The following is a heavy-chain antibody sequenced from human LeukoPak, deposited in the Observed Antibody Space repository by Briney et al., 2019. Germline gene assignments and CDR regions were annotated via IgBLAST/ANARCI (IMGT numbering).Heavy chain of an antibody. CDR3: ASTRNYYDTRREPWSDP. J-gene: IGHJ5*02. D-gene: IGHD3-22*01. CDR2: IYYSGST. Sequence: PSETLSLTCTVSGGSISSYYWSWIRQPPGKGLEWIGYIYYSGSTNYNASLKSRVTISVDTSKDQFSLKLNSVTAADTAVYYCASTRNYYDTRREPWSDPGGQGTLVTVPS. CDR1: GGSISSYY. V-gene: IGHV4-59*12.